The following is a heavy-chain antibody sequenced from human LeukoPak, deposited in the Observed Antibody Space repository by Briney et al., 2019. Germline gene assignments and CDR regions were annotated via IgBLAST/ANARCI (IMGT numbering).Heavy chain of an antibody. J-gene: IGHJ6*02. CDR1: GFTFSIYA. CDR2: ISGGGSTT. V-gene: IGHV3-23*01. D-gene: IGHD3-22*01. CDR3: AKDRGSSGYSEGMDV. Sequence: PGGSLRLSCAASGFTFSIYAMSWVRQAPGKGLEWVSTISGGGSTTYYADSVKGRFTISRDNAKNSLYLEMNSLRAEDTALYYCAKDRGSSGYSEGMDVWGQGTTVTVSS.